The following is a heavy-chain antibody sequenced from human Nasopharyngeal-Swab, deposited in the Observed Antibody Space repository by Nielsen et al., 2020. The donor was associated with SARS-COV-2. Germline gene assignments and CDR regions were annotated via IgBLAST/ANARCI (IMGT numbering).Heavy chain of an antibody. CDR1: GFTFSDYY. CDR2: ISSSSSYT. CDR3: ARPYSSSSYYYYGMDV. J-gene: IGHJ6*02. V-gene: IGHV3-11*06. D-gene: IGHD6-6*01. Sequence: GESLKISCAASGFTFSDYYMSWIRQAPGKGLEWVSYISSSSSYTNYADSVKGRFTISRDNAKNSLYLQMNSLRAEDTAVYYCARPYSSSSYYYYGMDVWGQGTTVTVSS.